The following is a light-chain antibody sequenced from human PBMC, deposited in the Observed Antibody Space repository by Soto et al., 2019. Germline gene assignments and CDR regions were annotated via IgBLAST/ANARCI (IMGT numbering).Light chain of an antibody. V-gene: IGKV3-15*01. CDR3: QQYGDWPPDT. CDR1: QSVSRN. CDR2: DAS. J-gene: IGKJ2*01. Sequence: EIVMNQSPATLSVSPGERATLSCRASQSVSRNLAWYPQKPGQPPRLLIYDASTRATGVPARFGGSGSGTEFTLTISGLQSEDFAVYYCQQYGDWPPDTFGQGTKVEI.